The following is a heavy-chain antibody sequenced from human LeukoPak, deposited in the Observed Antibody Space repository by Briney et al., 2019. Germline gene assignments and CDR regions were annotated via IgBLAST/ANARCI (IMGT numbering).Heavy chain of an antibody. V-gene: IGHV3-30-3*01. J-gene: IGHJ4*02. CDR3: AREGLLRWSTLGDFDY. CDR2: ISYDGSNK. CDR1: GFTFSSYA. D-gene: IGHD4-23*01. Sequence: PGRSLRLSCAASGFTFSSYAMHWVRQAPGKGLEWVAVISYDGSNKYYADSVKGRFTIYRDNSKNTLYLQMNSLRAEDTAVYYCAREGLLRWSTLGDFDYWGQGTLVTVSS.